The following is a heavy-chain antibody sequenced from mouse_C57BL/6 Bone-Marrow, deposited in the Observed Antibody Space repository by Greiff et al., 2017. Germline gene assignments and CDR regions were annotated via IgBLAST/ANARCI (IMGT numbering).Heavy chain of an antibody. CDR2: IYPRSGNT. Sequence: QVQLKESGAELARPGASVKMSCKASGYTFTSYGISWVKQRTGQGLEWIGVIYPRSGNTYYNEKFKGKATLTVDKSSSTAYMELRSLTSEDSAVYYCARFHYYYGSGYDEYWGQGTTLTVSA. V-gene: IGHV1-81*01. CDR1: GYTFTSYG. J-gene: IGHJ2*01. D-gene: IGHD1-1*01. CDR3: ARFHYYYGSGYDEY.